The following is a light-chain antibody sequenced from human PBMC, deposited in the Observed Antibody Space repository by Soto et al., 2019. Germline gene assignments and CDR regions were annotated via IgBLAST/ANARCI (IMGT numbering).Light chain of an antibody. J-gene: IGLJ1*01. CDR2: DDT. Sequence: ELTQPPSVSVAPGQPARISCGGDKIGSKSVHWYQQMPGQAPLLVVYDDTDRPSGVPERFSGSNSGNTATLTISRVEAGDEAVYYCQVWDTSSDHYVFGTGTKVTVL. CDR1: KIGSKS. CDR3: QVWDTSSDHYV. V-gene: IGLV3-21*02.